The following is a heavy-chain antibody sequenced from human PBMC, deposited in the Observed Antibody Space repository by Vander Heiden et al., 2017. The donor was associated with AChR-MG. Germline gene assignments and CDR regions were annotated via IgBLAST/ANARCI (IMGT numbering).Heavy chain of an antibody. CDR3: ARGYCSGGSCYPPYYYGMDV. CDR2: IYYSGST. Sequence: QVQLQESGPGLVKPSETLSLTCTVPGGSVSSGRYYWGWIRQPPGKGLEWIGYIYYSGSTNYNPSLKSRVTISVDTSKNQFSLKLSSVTAADTVVYYCARGYCSGGSCYPPYYYGMDVWGQGTTVTVSS. CDR1: GGSVSSGRYY. J-gene: IGHJ6*02. V-gene: IGHV4-61*01. D-gene: IGHD2-15*01.